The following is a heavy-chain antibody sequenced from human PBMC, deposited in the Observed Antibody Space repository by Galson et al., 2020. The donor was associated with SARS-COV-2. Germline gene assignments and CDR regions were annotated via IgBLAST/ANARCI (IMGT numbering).Heavy chain of an antibody. CDR3: ARDSYCSGGSCHYYYGMDV. D-gene: IGHD2-15*01. CDR2: IKQDGSEK. CDR1: GFTFSSYW. V-gene: IGHV3-7*04. Sequence: GGSLRLSCAASGFTFSSYWMSWVRQAPGKGLEWVANIKQDGSEKYYVDSVKGRFTISRDNAKNSLYLQMNSLRAEDTAVYYCARDSYCSGGSCHYYYGMDVWGQGTTVTVSS. J-gene: IGHJ6*02.